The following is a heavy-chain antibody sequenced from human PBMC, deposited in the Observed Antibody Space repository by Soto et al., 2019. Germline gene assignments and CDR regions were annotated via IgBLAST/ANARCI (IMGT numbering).Heavy chain of an antibody. CDR2: INPNSGGT. CDR1: GYTFTGYY. D-gene: IGHD6-6*01. J-gene: IGHJ6*03. CDR3: ARGLYSSSSGYYYMDV. Sequence: ASVKVSCKASGYTFTGYYMHWVRQAPGQGLEWMGWINPNSGGTNYAQKFQGWVTMTRDTSISTAYMELSRLRSDDTAVYYCARGLYSSSSGYYYMDVWGKGTTVTVSS. V-gene: IGHV1-2*04.